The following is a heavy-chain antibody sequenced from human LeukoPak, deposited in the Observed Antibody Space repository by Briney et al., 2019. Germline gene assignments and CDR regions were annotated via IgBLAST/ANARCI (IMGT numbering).Heavy chain of an antibody. Sequence: SVKVSCKASGGTFSSYAISWVRQAPGQGLEWMGGIIPIFGTANYAQKFQGRVTITAGESTSTAYMELSSLRSEDTAVYYCARGEYDFWSGYYLHYYMDVWGKGTTVTVSS. V-gene: IGHV1-69*01. D-gene: IGHD3-3*01. J-gene: IGHJ6*03. CDR1: GGTFSSYA. CDR2: IIPIFGTA. CDR3: ARGEYDFWSGYYLHYYMDV.